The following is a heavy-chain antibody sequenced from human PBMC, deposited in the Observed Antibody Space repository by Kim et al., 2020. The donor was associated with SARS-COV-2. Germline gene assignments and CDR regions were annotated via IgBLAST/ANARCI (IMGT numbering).Heavy chain of an antibody. Sequence: GGSLRLSCAASGFTFDDYTMHWVRQAPGKGLEWVSLISWDGGSTYYADSVKGRFTISRDNSKNSLYLQMNSLRTEDTALYYCAKDALGYDILTGSDYWGQGTLVTVCS. V-gene: IGHV3-43*01. CDR3: AKDALGYDILTGSDY. CDR1: GFTFDDYT. J-gene: IGHJ4*02. D-gene: IGHD3-9*01. CDR2: ISWDGGST.